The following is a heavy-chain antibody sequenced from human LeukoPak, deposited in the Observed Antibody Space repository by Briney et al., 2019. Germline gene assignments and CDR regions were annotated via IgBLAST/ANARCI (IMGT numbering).Heavy chain of an antibody. V-gene: IGHV5-51*01. J-gene: IGHJ6*03. CDR2: IYPGDSDT. CDR3: ARRNSSWYGYYYMDV. D-gene: IGHD6-13*01. CDR1: GYSFTIYW. Sequence: GESLKIPCKGPGYSFTIYWIGWVRQMPGKGLEWMGIIYPGDSDTRYSPSFQGQVTLPADKSISTSYLQWSSLKASDTAMYYCARRNSSWYGYYYMDVWGKGTTVTVSS.